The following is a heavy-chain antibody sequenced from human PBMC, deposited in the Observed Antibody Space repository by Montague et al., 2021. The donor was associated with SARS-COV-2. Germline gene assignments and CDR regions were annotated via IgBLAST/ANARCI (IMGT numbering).Heavy chain of an antibody. CDR2: IYSSGST. CDR1: GASMSGSY. V-gene: IGHV4-59*01. CDR3: VREGRSSAYAMDY. Sequence: SETLSLTCTVSGASMSGSYWGWVRQPPGKGPEWIGNIYSSGSTHYNPSLESRVTISVDTSKSQFSLRLTSVTAADTAVYYCVREGRSSAYAMDYWGQGTLVTVSS. J-gene: IGHJ4*02. D-gene: IGHD3-22*01.